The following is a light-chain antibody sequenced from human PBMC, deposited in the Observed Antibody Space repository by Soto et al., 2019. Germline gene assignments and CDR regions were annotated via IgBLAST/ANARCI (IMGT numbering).Light chain of an antibody. CDR1: QSVSSY. CDR2: DAS. Sequence: EIVLTQSPATLSLSPGERATLSCRASQSVSSYLAWYQQKPGQAPRLLIYDASIRATGSPARFSGSGSGTDFTLTISRLEPEDFAVYYCQQYSNLITFGQGTRVEIK. V-gene: IGKV3-11*01. CDR3: QQYSNLIT. J-gene: IGKJ5*01.